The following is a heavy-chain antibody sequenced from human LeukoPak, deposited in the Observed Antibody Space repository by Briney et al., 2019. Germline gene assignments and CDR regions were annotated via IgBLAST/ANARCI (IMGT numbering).Heavy chain of an antibody. V-gene: IGHV4-59*01. Sequence: PSETLSLTCTVSGGSLSSYYWTWIRQPPGKGLEWIGDIYYTGSTNYNPSLKSRVTISVDTSRTQFSLMLRSVTAADTAVYYCARSSMRVTANKSWFDPWGQGTLVTVSS. J-gene: IGHJ5*02. D-gene: IGHD2-21*02. CDR1: GGSLSSYY. CDR2: IYYTGST. CDR3: ARSSMRVTANKSWFDP.